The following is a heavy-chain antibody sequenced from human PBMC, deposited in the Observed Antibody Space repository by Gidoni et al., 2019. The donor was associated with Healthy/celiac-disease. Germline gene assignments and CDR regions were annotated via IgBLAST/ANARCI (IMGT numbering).Heavy chain of an antibody. J-gene: IGHJ2*01. V-gene: IGHV4-34*01. CDR2: INHRGST. CDR1: GGSFSGYY. D-gene: IGHD2-15*01. CDR3: ARGQRYCSGGSCYPYWYFDL. Sequence: QVQLQQWGAGLLKPSETLSLTCAVYGGSFSGYYWSWIRQPPGKGLEWIGEINHRGSTNYNPSLKSRVTISVDTSKNQFSLKLSSVTAADTAVYYCARGQRYCSGGSCYPYWYFDLWGRGTLVTVSS.